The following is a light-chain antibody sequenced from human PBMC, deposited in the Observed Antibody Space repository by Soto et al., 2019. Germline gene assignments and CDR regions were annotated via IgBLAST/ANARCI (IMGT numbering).Light chain of an antibody. V-gene: IGKV1-5*01. Sequence: DIEITQSPSSLSASVGDRVTITCRASQSISSYLHWYQQKPGKAPKLLIYAASNLQSGVPSRLSGSGSGTEFTLPIRSLQPDDFATYYCQQYNSYWTFGQGTKVDI. CDR1: QSISSY. CDR2: AAS. J-gene: IGKJ1*01. CDR3: QQYNSYWT.